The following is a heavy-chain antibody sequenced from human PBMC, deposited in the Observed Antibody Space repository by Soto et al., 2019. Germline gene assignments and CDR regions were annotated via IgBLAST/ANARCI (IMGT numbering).Heavy chain of an antibody. CDR3: ARAGYSSSWYGPWFDP. V-gene: IGHV4-61*01. Sequence: SENLSLTCTVSGGSVSSGSYYWSWIRQPPGKGLEWIGYIYYSGSTNYNPSLKSRVTISVDTSKNQFSLKLSSVTAADTAVYYCARAGYSSSWYGPWFDPWGQGTLVTVSS. J-gene: IGHJ5*02. CDR1: GGSVSSGSYY. D-gene: IGHD6-13*01. CDR2: IYYSGST.